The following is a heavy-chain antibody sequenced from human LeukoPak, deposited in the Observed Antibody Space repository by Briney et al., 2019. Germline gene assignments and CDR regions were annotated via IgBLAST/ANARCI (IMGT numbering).Heavy chain of an antibody. D-gene: IGHD5-12*01. Sequence: QPGRSLRLSCAASGFTVSSYAMHWVRRAPGKGLEWVALISYDGSNKYYADSVKGRFTISRDNSKNTLYVQMNSLRAEDTAVYYCARENVDIVPPHYFDYWGQGPLVTVSS. CDR2: ISYDGSNK. J-gene: IGHJ4*02. CDR3: ARENVDIVPPHYFDY. CDR1: GFTVSSYA. V-gene: IGHV3-30*04.